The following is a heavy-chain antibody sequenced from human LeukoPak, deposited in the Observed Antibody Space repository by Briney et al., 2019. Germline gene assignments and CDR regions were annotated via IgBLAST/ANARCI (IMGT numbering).Heavy chain of an antibody. CDR1: GGSISSGSYY. D-gene: IGHD2-2*01. J-gene: IGHJ6*03. Sequence: SETLPLTCTVSGGSISSGSYYWSWIRQPAGKGLEWIGRIYTSGSTNYNPSLKSRVTISVDTSKNQFSLKLSSVTAADTAVYYCARVSFGLDQLDPRYYYYMDVWGKGTTVTVSS. CDR2: IYTSGST. V-gene: IGHV4-61*02. CDR3: ARVSFGLDQLDPRYYYYMDV.